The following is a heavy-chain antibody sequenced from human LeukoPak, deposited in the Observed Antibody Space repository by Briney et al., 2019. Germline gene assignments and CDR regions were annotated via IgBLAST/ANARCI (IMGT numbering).Heavy chain of an antibody. D-gene: IGHD2-8*01. Sequence: SETLSLTCTVSGGSISSSSYYWAWIRQPPGMGLEWIGTIYYSGSTYYNPSLKSRVTISVDTSKNQFSLKLSSVTAADTAVYYCARERGYCSNGICLYYYYYYMDVWGKGTTVTVSS. CDR1: GGSISSSSYY. CDR3: ARERGYCSNGICLYYYYYYMDV. V-gene: IGHV4-39*02. J-gene: IGHJ6*03. CDR2: IYYSGST.